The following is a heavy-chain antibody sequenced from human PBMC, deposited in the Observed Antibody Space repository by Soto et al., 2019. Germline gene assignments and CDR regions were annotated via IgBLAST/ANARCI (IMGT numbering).Heavy chain of an antibody. Sequence: ASVKVSCKASGYAFTSYGISWVAQAPGQGLEWMGWISAYNGNTNYAQKLQGRVTMTTDTSTSTAYMELRSLRSDDTAVYYCARTILPTIPMIVVVVTPADYWG. CDR1: GYAFTSYG. CDR2: ISAYNGNT. D-gene: IGHD3-22*01. V-gene: IGHV1-18*04. J-gene: IGHJ4*01. CDR3: ARTILPTIPMIVVVVTPADY.